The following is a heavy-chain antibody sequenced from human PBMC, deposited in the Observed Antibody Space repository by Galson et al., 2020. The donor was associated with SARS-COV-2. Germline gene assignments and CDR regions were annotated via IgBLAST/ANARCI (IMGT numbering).Heavy chain of an antibody. CDR2: ISTYNGDT. D-gene: IGHD1-20*01. J-gene: IGHJ3*02. Sequence: GASVKVSCKPSGYTFTTYAINWVRQAPGQGPEWMGWISTYNGDTNYAQNLQGRVTMTTDTSTSTAYMELRGLRSDDTAVYYCARDRDNRGTFEALDIWGQGTMVTVSS. CDR3: ARDRDNRGTFEALDI. V-gene: IGHV1-18*04. CDR1: GYTFTTYA.